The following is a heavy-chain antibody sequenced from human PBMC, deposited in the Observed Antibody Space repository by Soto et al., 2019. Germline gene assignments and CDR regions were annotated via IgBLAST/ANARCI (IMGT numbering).Heavy chain of an antibody. Sequence: GGSLRLSCAASGFTFSSYAMSWVRQAPGKGLEWVSAISGSGGSTYYADSVKGRFTISRDNAKNTLYLQMNSLRAEDTALYYCAKDIEGYYYYMDVWGKGTTVTVSS. D-gene: IGHD1-26*01. J-gene: IGHJ6*03. CDR2: ISGSGGST. V-gene: IGHV3-23*01. CDR1: GFTFSSYA. CDR3: AKDIEGYYYYMDV.